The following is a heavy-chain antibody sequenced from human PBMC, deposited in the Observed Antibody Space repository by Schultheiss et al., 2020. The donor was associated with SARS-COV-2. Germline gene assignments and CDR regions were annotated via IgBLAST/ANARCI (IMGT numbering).Heavy chain of an antibody. J-gene: IGHJ4*02. D-gene: IGHD4-17*01. CDR3: ARGPSPDYGYYFDY. CDR1: GFTFSSCS. V-gene: IGHV3-21*01. Sequence: GGSLRLSCEASGFTFSSCSMNWVRQAPGKGLEWVSSISSSSNYIYYADSVKGRFTISRDNAKNSLYLQMNSLRGEDTAVYYCARGPSPDYGYYFDYWGQGTLVTVSS. CDR2: ISSSSNYI.